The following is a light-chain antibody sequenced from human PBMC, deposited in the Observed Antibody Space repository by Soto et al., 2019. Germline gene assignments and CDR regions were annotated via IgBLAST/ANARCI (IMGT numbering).Light chain of an antibody. CDR3: QHYNNWPPWT. J-gene: IGKJ1*01. CDR1: QSISSN. Sequence: DIVMTQSPATLSVSRGERATLSCRASQSISSNLAWYQQKPGQAPRLLIYRASTRATGIPARFSGSGSGTDFTLTISSLQSEDFAIYYCQHYNNWPPWTFGQGTKVEIK. V-gene: IGKV3-15*01. CDR2: RAS.